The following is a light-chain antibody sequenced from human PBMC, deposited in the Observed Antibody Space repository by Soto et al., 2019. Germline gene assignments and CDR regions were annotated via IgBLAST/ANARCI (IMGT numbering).Light chain of an antibody. CDR1: QNINSN. CDR3: HQYNNWLLT. J-gene: IGKJ4*01. V-gene: IGKV3-15*01. Sequence: EIVMTQSPATLSVSPGERVTLSCRASQNINSNLAWYQHKPGQAPRLLIYGASARATGIPGRFSCSGSGTECSFTITSLQSEDFAVYYCHQYNNWLLTFGGGTKVELK. CDR2: GAS.